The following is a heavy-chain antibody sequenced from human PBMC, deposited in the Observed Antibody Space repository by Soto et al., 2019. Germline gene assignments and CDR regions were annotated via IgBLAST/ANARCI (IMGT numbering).Heavy chain of an antibody. CDR2: IYSIGST. V-gene: IGHV4-61*01. CDR1: GGSVSSGSYY. Sequence: PSETLSLTCTVSGGSVSSGSYYWSWIRQPPGKGLEWIGYIYSIGSTNCSPSLKSRVSMSLDTSKNQFSLKLRSVTAADTAVYYCARTYYFESSGFGWGQGTLVTVSS. J-gene: IGHJ4*02. D-gene: IGHD3-22*01. CDR3: ARTYYFESSGFG.